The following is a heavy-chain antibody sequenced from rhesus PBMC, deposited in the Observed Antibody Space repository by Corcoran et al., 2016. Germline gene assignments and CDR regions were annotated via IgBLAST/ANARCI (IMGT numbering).Heavy chain of an antibody. CDR2: IHWDVEK. Sequence: QVTLKESGPALVKPTQTLTLPCTFSGFSISTSGMGVGWIRQPPGKAREGLAHIHWDVEKNDSTSLNSRHTHSKDTSKDQVVLTMTKLGPVDTATYYCARRRGVAAPFDYWGQGVLVTISS. J-gene: IGHJ4*01. D-gene: IGHD2-33*01. CDR1: GFSISTSGMG. V-gene: IGHV2-174*01. CDR3: ARRRGVAAPFDY.